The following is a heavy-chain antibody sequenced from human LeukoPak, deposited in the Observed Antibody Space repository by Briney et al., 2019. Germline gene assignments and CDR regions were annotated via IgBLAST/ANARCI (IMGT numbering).Heavy chain of an antibody. CDR3: AKTADMVRGVIGWDY. J-gene: IGHJ4*02. CDR2: ISGSGGST. Sequence: GGSLRLSCAASGFTFDDYGMSWVRQAPGKGLEWVSGISGSGGSTYYADSVKGRFTISRDNSKNTLYLQMNSLRAEDTAVYYCAKTADMVRGVIGWDYWGQGTLVTVSS. D-gene: IGHD3-10*01. CDR1: GFTFDDYG. V-gene: IGHV3-23*01.